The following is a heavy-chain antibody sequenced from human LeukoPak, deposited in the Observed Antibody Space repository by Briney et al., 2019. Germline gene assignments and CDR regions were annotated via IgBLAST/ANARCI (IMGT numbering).Heavy chain of an antibody. CDR1: GYTFTSYY. V-gene: IGHV1-46*01. Sequence: ASVKVSCKASGYTFTSYYMHWVRQAPGQGLEWMGIINPSGGSTSYAQKFQGRVTMTRDTSTSTVYMELSSLRSEDTAVYYCAGDVRYCSGGSCFMNAFDIWGQGTMVTVSS. CDR3: AGDVRYCSGGSCFMNAFDI. D-gene: IGHD2-15*01. J-gene: IGHJ3*02. CDR2: INPSGGST.